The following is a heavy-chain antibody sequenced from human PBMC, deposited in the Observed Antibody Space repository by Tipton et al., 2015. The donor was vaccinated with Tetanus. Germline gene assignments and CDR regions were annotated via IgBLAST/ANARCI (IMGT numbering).Heavy chain of an antibody. CDR3: ARDHTRYSGSSVATFDI. V-gene: IGHV4-39*07. D-gene: IGHD6-6*01. CDR1: GGSISSFNYY. J-gene: IGHJ3*02. CDR2: VYNSGST. Sequence: PGLVKPSETLSLTCTVSGGSISSFNYYWGWIRQPPGKGLEWIGRVYNSGSTDYNPSLKSRLAMSLDTSKNQFSLKLSSVTAADTAVYYCARDHTRYSGSSVATFDIWGQGTMVTVSS.